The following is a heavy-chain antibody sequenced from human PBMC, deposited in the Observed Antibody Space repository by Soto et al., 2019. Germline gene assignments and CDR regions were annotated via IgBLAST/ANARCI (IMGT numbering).Heavy chain of an antibody. Sequence: PVGSLRLSCAASGFTFTTYWMTWIRQAPGEGLEWVANIKQDGSETYYVDSVKGRFTISRDNAKNSLYLQMNSLRAEDTAVYYCARDPPYGSGTSQNYGMDVWGQGTTVTVSS. V-gene: IGHV3-7*04. CDR3: ARDPPYGSGTSQNYGMDV. D-gene: IGHD3-10*01. CDR2: IKQDGSET. CDR1: GFTFTTYW. J-gene: IGHJ6*02.